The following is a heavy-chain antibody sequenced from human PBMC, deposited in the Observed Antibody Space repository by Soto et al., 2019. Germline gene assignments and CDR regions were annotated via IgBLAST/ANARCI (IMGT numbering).Heavy chain of an antibody. Sequence: ASVKVSCKASGGTFSSYAISWVRQAPGQGLEWMGGIIPIFGTANYAQKFQGRVTITADESTSTAYMELSSLRSEDTAVYYCAIGVVVPAAMPAFGGSDYWGQGTLVTVSS. CDR3: AIGVVVPAAMPAFGGSDY. CDR2: IIPIFGTA. D-gene: IGHD2-2*01. CDR1: GGTFSSYA. J-gene: IGHJ4*02. V-gene: IGHV1-69*13.